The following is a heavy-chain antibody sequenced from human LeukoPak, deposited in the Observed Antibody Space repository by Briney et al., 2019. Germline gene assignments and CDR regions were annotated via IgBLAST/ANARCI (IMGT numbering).Heavy chain of an antibody. V-gene: IGHV3-23*01. Sequence: GGSLRLSCAASGFTFSSYAMSWVRQARGKGLEWVSGISGSGGNTHYADFVKGRFTISRDNSKNTLYLQMNSLRAEDTAVYYCAKNSYHYSSGDPLDYWGQGTLATVSS. CDR2: ISGSGGNT. CDR1: GFTFSSYA. D-gene: IGHD6-19*01. CDR3: AKNSYHYSSGDPLDY. J-gene: IGHJ4*02.